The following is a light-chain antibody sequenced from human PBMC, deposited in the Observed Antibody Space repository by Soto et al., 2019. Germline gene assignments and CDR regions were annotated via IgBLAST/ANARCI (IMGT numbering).Light chain of an antibody. CDR2: GAS. Sequence: EILLTQSPSSLSSSPGERATLSCRASQGISSNLAWYQQKPGKAPKLLIYGASTRDTGLPDRFSASGSGTEFTLPISSLQPEDFAVYYCQKYNKYPPTFGEGTKVDIK. V-gene: IGKV3D-15*01. CDR3: QKYNKYPPT. CDR1: QGISSN. J-gene: IGKJ4*01.